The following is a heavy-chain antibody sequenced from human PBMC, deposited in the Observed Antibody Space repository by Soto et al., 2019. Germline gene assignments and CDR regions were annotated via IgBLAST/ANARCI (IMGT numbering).Heavy chain of an antibody. Sequence: PSETLSLTCSVSGGSISSSNYFWGWIRQPPGKGLEWIGSIYYSGSTYYNSSLKSRVTISVDTAKNQFSLKLSSVTAADTAVYYCSRYYGGNDAFDIWGQGTMVTVSS. CDR3: SRYYGGNDAFDI. D-gene: IGHD4-17*01. CDR2: IYYSGST. J-gene: IGHJ3*02. CDR1: GGSISSSNYF. V-gene: IGHV4-39*01.